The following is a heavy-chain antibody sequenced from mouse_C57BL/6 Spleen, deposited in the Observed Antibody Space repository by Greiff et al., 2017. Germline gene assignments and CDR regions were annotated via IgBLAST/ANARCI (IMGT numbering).Heavy chain of an antibody. CDR1: GYTFTSYW. J-gene: IGHJ1*03. V-gene: IGHV1-61*01. Sequence: QVQLQQPGAELVRPGSLVKLSCKASGYTFTSYWMDWVKQRPGQGLEWIGNIYPSDSETHYNQKFKDKATLTVDKSSSTAYMQLSSLTSEDSAVYYCARGGGSSYGWYFDVWGTGTTVTVSS. D-gene: IGHD1-1*01. CDR3: ARGGGSSYGWYFDV. CDR2: IYPSDSET.